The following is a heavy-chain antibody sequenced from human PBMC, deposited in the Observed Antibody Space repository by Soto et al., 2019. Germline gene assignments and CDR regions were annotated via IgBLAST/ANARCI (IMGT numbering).Heavy chain of an antibody. CDR2: IHHSGST. J-gene: IGHJ4*02. Sequence: QVQLQESGPGLVQPSGTLSLTCAVSGDSISGTNWWSWVRQPPGKGLQWIGEIHHSGSTNCNPSLKRRVAISGDGSTSQCSRNLNSVTAADPVVYFCARYSAASGTSYFDYWGQGALVTVSS. CDR3: ARYSAASGTSYFDY. CDR1: GDSISGTNW. D-gene: IGHD6-13*01. V-gene: IGHV4-4*02.